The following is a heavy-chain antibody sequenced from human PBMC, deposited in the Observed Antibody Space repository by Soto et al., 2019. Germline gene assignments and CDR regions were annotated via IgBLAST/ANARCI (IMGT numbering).Heavy chain of an antibody. V-gene: IGHV4-61*01. D-gene: IGHD3-10*01. Sequence: QVQLQESGPGLVKPSETLSLTCTVSGGSVSSGSYYWSWIRQPPGKGLEWIGYIYYSGSTNYNPSLKSRVTISVDTSKNQFSLKLSSVTAADTAVYYCARDSVGKVTMVRGVIYYGMDVWGQGTTVTVSS. CDR1: GGSVSSGSYY. CDR3: ARDSVGKVTMVRGVIYYGMDV. CDR2: IYYSGST. J-gene: IGHJ6*02.